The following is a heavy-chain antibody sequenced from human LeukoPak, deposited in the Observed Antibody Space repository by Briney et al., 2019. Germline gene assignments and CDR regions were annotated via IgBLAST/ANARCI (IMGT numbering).Heavy chain of an antibody. V-gene: IGHV1-2*06. J-gene: IGHJ5*02. Sequence: ASVKVSCKAAGYTFTGYYMFWVRQAPGQGLEWMGRINPNSGGTNYEQKFQGRVTMTRDTSISTAYRELSRLRSDDTAVYYCARGYCSGGSCYSVENWFDPWGQGTLVTVSS. CDR3: ARGYCSGGSCYSVENWFDP. CDR2: INPNSGGT. CDR1: GYTFTGYY. D-gene: IGHD2-15*01.